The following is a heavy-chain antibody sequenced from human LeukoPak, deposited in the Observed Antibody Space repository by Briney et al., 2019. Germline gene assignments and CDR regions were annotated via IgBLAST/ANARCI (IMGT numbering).Heavy chain of an antibody. D-gene: IGHD3-10*01. CDR2: ISGSGSST. J-gene: IGHJ4*02. CDR1: GFPFSICA. Sequence: PPGSRRLSCAASGFPFSICAMNWVRQAPGKGLEWVSGISGSGSSTYYADSVKGRFTISGDSSKNTVYLQMNSLIAEDTAIYFCAKADGSYKTLTEDWGQGTLVTASS. CDR3: AKADGSYKTLTED. V-gene: IGHV3-23*01.